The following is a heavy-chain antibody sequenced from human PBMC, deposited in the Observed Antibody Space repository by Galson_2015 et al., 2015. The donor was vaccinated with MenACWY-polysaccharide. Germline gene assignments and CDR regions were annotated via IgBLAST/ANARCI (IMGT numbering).Heavy chain of an antibody. J-gene: IGHJ4*02. V-gene: IGHV3-9*01. CDR2: ISWNSGSK. Sequence: SLRLSCAASGFTFDDYGMHWVRQAPGKGLEWVSGISWNSGSKGYVDSVKGRFTISRDNAKNSLYLQMNSLRAEDTALYYCAKDITGAATAPFDYWGRGTLVTVSS. CDR1: GFTFDDYG. D-gene: IGHD1-26*01. CDR3: AKDITGAATAPFDY.